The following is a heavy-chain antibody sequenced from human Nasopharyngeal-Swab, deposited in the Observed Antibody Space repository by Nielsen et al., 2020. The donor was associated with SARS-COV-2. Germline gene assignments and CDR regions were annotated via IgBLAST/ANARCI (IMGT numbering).Heavy chain of an antibody. CDR3: ARLIRSQGYYYYMDV. Sequence: KVSCKGSGYSFTSYWIGWVRQMPGKGLEWMGIIYPGDSDTRYSPSFQGQVTISADKSISTAYLQWGSLKASDTAMYYCARLIRSQGYYYYMDVWGKGTTVTVSS. D-gene: IGHD3-16*01. V-gene: IGHV5-51*01. CDR1: GYSFTSYW. CDR2: IYPGDSDT. J-gene: IGHJ6*03.